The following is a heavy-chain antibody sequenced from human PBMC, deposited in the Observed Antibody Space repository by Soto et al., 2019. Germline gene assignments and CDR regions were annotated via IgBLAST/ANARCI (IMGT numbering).Heavy chain of an antibody. CDR3: ARVGGGCSSTSCYSYYYYYGMDV. CDR2: IFYSGTT. D-gene: IGHD2-2*01. J-gene: IGHJ6*02. V-gene: IGHV4-59*01. CDR1: GGSISSYY. Sequence: PSETLSLTCTVSGGSISSYYWSWIRQPPGKGLEWVGYIFYSGTTNYNPSLKSRVTISLDTSKNQFSLKLSSVTAADTAVYYCARVGGGCSSTSCYSYYYYYGMDVWGQGTMVTVSS.